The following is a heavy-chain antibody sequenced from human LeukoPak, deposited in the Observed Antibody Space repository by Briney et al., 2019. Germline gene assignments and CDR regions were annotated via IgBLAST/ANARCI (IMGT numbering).Heavy chain of an antibody. D-gene: IGHD3-22*01. CDR1: GFIFSSYW. CDR3: ARDINYYDSSGYYKDY. V-gene: IGHV3-74*01. Sequence: GGSLRLPCAASGFIFSSYWMHWVRQAPGKGLVWVSRINSDGSSTSYADSVKGRFTVSRDNAKNTLYLQMNSLRAEDTAVYYCARDINYYDSSGYYKDYWGQGTLVTVSS. CDR2: INSDGSST. J-gene: IGHJ4*02.